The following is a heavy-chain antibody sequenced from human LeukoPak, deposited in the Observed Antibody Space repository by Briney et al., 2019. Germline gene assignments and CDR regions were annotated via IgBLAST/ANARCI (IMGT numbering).Heavy chain of an antibody. D-gene: IGHD6-13*01. CDR2: INQDGSKK. Sequence: GGSLRLSCVVSRFTFSNYWMSWVRQAPGKGLEGVANINQDGSKKVYADSMKGRFTISRDNAKNSLYLQMNSLRDEDTAVYYCARDPSVAATGWGRWFDHWGQGTLVTVSS. J-gene: IGHJ5*02. CDR1: RFTFSNYW. V-gene: IGHV3-7*01. CDR3: ARDPSVAATGWGRWFDH.